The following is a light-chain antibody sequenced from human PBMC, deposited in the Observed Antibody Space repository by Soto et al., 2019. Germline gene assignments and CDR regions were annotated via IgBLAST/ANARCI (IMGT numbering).Light chain of an antibody. CDR3: QSYASSLSGSV. CDR1: SSDIGGYNS. V-gene: IGLV2-8*01. Sequence: QSVLTQSPSASGSPGQSVTISCTGTSSDIGGYNSVSWYQQHPGKAPKVMIYDVTKRPSGVPDRFSGSKSGNTASLTVSALQAEDEPHYYCQSYASSLSGSVFGGGTQLTVL. CDR2: DVT. J-gene: IGLJ2*01.